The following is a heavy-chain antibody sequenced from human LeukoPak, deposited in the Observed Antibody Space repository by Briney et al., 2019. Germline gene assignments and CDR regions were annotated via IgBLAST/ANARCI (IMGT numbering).Heavy chain of an antibody. CDR2: ISVGSNYI. V-gene: IGHV3-21*01. CDR1: GYPFNSYS. Sequence: PGGSLRLSCAASGYPFNSYSLNWVRQAPGKGLEWVSSISVGSNYIYYADSVRGRFSISRDDARNSLYLQMDSLRGDDTAVYYCARLRRNSDRSGYYYYYDYWGQGTLVTVSS. D-gene: IGHD3-22*01. CDR3: ARLRRNSDRSGYYYYYDY. J-gene: IGHJ4*02.